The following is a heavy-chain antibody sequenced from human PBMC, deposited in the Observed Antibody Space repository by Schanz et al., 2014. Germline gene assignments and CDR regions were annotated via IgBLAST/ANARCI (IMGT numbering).Heavy chain of an antibody. J-gene: IGHJ4*02. D-gene: IGHD4-17*01. CDR2: TSHDGSFT. Sequence: EQLVESGGGLVQPWGSLRLSCAVSGFSVSGNYFSWVRQAPGKGLVWVSRTSHDGSFTTFADSVKGRFTISRDNARNTLYLQMNSLRAEDTAVYYCTRDTDYHFDYWGQGTLVTVSS. CDR1: GFSVSGNY. CDR3: TRDTDYHFDY. V-gene: IGHV3-74*01.